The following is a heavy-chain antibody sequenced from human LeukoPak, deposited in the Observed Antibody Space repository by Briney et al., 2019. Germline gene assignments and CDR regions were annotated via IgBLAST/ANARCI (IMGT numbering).Heavy chain of an antibody. Sequence: SETLSLTCAVYCGSFSSYYWSWIRQPPGKGLEWIGEINHSGSTNYNPSLKSRVTISVDTSKNQFSLKLSSVTAADTAVYYCARGRYSNKYYFDYWGQGTLVTVSS. CDR2: INHSGST. J-gene: IGHJ4*02. V-gene: IGHV4-34*01. D-gene: IGHD3-16*02. CDR1: CGSFSSYY. CDR3: ARGRYSNKYYFDY.